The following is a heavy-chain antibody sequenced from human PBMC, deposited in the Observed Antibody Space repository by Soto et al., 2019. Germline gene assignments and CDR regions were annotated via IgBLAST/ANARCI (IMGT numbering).Heavy chain of an antibody. CDR2: ISFDGANK. J-gene: IGHJ6*02. CDR1: GFTFTSFA. V-gene: IGHV3-30-3*01. CDR3: ASLFCGGDCFSLRDGLYV. D-gene: IGHD2-21*02. Sequence: QVQLVESGGGVVQPGRSLRLSCGASGFTFTSFALHWVRQAPGKGLEWVAIISFDGANKYYADSVKGRFTISRDNAKNTLYLQLNSLRIEDTAVYYCASLFCGGDCFSLRDGLYVWGQGTTVTVS.